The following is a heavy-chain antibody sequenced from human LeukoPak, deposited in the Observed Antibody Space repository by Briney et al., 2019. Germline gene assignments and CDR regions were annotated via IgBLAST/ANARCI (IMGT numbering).Heavy chain of an antibody. CDR1: GFIFDDYA. CDR3: AKAETTVTTTDY. V-gene: IGHV3-9*01. J-gene: IGHJ4*02. Sequence: GRSLRLSCAASGFIFDDYAMHWVRQAPGKGLEWVSGISWNSGTIDYADSVKGRFTISRDNAKNSLYLQMNSLRVEDTALYYCAKAETTVTTTDYWGQGTLVTVSS. CDR2: ISWNSGTI. D-gene: IGHD4-17*01.